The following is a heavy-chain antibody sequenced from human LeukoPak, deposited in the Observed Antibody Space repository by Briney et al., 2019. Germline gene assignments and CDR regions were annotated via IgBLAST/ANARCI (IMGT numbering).Heavy chain of an antibody. D-gene: IGHD3-22*01. CDR3: ARWRSDSSGYYYAPRGAFDI. CDR2: IYYSGST. V-gene: IGHV4-59*12. J-gene: IGHJ3*02. CDR1: GGSISSYY. Sequence: SETLSLTCTVSGGSISSYYWSWIRQPPGKGLEWIGYIYYSGSTNYNPSLKSRVTMSVDTSKNQFSLKLSSVTAADTAVYYCARWRSDSSGYYYAPRGAFDIWGQGTMVTVSS.